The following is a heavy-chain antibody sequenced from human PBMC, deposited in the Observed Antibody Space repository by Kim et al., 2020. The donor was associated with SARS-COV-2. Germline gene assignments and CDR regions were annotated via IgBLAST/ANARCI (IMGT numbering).Heavy chain of an antibody. V-gene: IGHV3-11*01. J-gene: IGHJ4*02. CDR3: ARDDGYNYGGIDY. D-gene: IGHD5-12*01. Sequence: GGSLRLSCAASGFTFSDYYMSWIRQAPGKGLEWVSYISRSGNTIYYADSVKRRFTISRDNAKNSLYLQMNSLRAEDTAVYHCARDDGYNYGGIDYWGQGTMVTVSS. CDR1: GFTFSDYY. CDR2: ISRSGNTI.